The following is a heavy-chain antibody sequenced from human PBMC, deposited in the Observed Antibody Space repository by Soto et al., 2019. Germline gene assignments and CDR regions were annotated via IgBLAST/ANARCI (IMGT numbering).Heavy chain of an antibody. V-gene: IGHV1-58*02. CDR1: GFTFTSSA. Sequence: SVKASCKASGFTFTSSAMQWGCHDRGQRLQWNGSIVVGSGNTNYAQKFQQRVTITRDMSTSTAYMEPSSLRSEDTAVYYCAAETLNSPYYYYGMDAWG. CDR2: IVVGSGNT. J-gene: IGHJ6*02. CDR3: AAETLNSPYYYYGMDA.